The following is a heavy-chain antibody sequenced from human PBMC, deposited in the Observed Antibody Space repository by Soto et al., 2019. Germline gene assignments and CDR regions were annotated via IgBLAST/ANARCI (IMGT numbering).Heavy chain of an antibody. D-gene: IGHD1-26*01. V-gene: IGHV3-23*01. Sequence: GGSLRLSCAASGFTFSSYAMSWVRQAPGKGLEWVSAISGSGGSTYYADSVKGRFTISRDNSKNTLYLQMNSLRAEDTAVYYCAKDQGGSGTYYYFDYWCQGTLVTVSS. CDR1: GFTFSSYA. CDR3: AKDQGGSGTYYYFDY. J-gene: IGHJ4*02. CDR2: ISGSGGST.